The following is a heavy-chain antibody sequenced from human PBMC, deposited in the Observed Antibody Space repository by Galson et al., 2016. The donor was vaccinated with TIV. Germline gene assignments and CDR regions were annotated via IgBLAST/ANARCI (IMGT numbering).Heavy chain of an antibody. CDR1: GFVFSPYA. CDR3: ASETTFYDGGASGTVGF. Sequence: SLRLSCAASGFVFSPYALHWVRQAPGKGLEWVALISVDGTKKYYADSVTGRFTVSRDNSRNALYLQMSSLRPDDTAVYYCASETTFYDGGASGTVGFGGQVTLVTVCS. V-gene: IGHV3-30*04. D-gene: IGHD2/OR15-2a*01. CDR2: ISVDGTKK. J-gene: IGHJ4*02.